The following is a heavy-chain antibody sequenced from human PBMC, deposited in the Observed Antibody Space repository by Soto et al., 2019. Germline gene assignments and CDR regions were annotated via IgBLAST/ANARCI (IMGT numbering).Heavy chain of an antibody. CDR3: ARDLHDYGDYYYYGMDV. CDR2: ISYDGSNK. J-gene: IGHJ6*02. Sequence: QVQLVESGGSVVQPGRSLRLSCAASGFTFSSYAMHWVRQAPGKGLEWVAVISYDGSNKYYADSVKGRFTISRDNSKNTLYLQMNSLRAEDTAVYYCARDLHDYGDYYYYGMDVWGQGTTVTVSS. CDR1: GFTFSSYA. V-gene: IGHV3-30-3*01. D-gene: IGHD4-17*01.